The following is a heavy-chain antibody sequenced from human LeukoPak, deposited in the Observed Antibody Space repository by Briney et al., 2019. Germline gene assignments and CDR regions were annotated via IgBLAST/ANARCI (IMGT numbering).Heavy chain of an antibody. CDR3: ARVYSSGWGWGYYFDY. Sequence: GGSLRLSCAASGFTFDDYGMSWVRQAPGMGLEWVSGINWNGGSTGYADSVKGRFTISRDNAKNSLYLQMNSLRAEDTALYYCARVYSSGWGWGYYFDYWGQGTLVTVSS. CDR1: GFTFDDYG. CDR2: INWNGGST. J-gene: IGHJ4*02. D-gene: IGHD6-19*01. V-gene: IGHV3-20*04.